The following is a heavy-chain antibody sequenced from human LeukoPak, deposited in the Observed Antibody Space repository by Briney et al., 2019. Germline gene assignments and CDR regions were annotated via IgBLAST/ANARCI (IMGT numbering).Heavy chain of an antibody. V-gene: IGHV1-46*01. CDR1: GYTFTSYY. CDR3: ARVGFTSSWSNFDY. CDR2: INPSGGST. J-gene: IGHJ4*02. D-gene: IGHD6-13*01. Sequence: ASVKVSCKASGYTFTSYYMHWVRQAPGQGLEWVGIINPSGGSTGYAQKFQGRVTMTGDTSISTAYMELSSLRSDDTAMYYCARVGFTSSWSNFDYWGQGTLVTVSS.